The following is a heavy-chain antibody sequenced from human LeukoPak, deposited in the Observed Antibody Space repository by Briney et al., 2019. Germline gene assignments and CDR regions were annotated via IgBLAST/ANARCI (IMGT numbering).Heavy chain of an antibody. V-gene: IGHV3-74*01. D-gene: IGHD3-22*01. Sequence: GGTLRLSCAASGFTFSSYWMHWVRQPPGKGLVWVSRINSDGSSTSYADSVKGRFAISRDNAKNTLYLQMNSLRAEDTAVYYCARGLRYYYYNSGLWRDFDNWGQGTLVTVSS. CDR2: INSDGSST. CDR1: GFTFSSYW. CDR3: ARGLRYYYYNSGLWRDFDN. J-gene: IGHJ4*02.